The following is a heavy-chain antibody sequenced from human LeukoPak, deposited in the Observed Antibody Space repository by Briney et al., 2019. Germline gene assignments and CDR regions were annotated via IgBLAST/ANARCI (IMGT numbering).Heavy chain of an antibody. Sequence: PSETLSLTCAVYGGSFSGYYWSWIRQPPGKGLEWIGEINHSGSTNYNPSLKSRVTISVDTSKNQFSLKLSSVTAADTAVYYCARDPDIVVVPAPPWFDLWGRGTLVTVSS. CDR1: GGSFSGYY. D-gene: IGHD2-2*01. V-gene: IGHV4-34*01. J-gene: IGHJ2*01. CDR3: ARDPDIVVVPAPPWFDL. CDR2: INHSGST.